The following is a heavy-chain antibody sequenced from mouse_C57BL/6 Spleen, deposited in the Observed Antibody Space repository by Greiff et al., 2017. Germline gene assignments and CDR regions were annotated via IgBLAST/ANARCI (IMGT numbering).Heavy chain of an antibody. Sequence: QVQLQQSGAELVRPGASVTLSCKASGYTFTDYEMHWVKQTPVHGLEWIGAIDPETGGTAYNQKFKGKAILTADKSSSTAYMELRSLTSEDSAVYYCTRRGYGNDYAMDYWGQGTSVTVSS. J-gene: IGHJ4*01. CDR1: GYTFTDYE. CDR2: IDPETGGT. CDR3: TRRGYGNDYAMDY. V-gene: IGHV1-15*01. D-gene: IGHD2-1*01.